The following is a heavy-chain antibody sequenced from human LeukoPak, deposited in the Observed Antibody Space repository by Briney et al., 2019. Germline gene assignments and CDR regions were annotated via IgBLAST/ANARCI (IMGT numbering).Heavy chain of an antibody. CDR1: GFTFSSYA. CDR2: ISSSGSLT. CDR3: AKDLGGNSYFEY. D-gene: IGHD4-23*01. Sequence: GGSLRLSCTASGFTFSSYAISWLRQAPGKGLEWLSGISSSGSLTYYVDSVKGRLTISRNNSRNTVFLQVNSLRAEDMAVYYCAKDLGGNSYFEYWGQGTLVTVSS. J-gene: IGHJ4*02. V-gene: IGHV3-23*01.